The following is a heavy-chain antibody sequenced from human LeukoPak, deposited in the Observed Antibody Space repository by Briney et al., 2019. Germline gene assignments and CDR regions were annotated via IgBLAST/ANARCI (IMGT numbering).Heavy chain of an antibody. Sequence: PGGSLRLSCAASGFTFSNYAMYWVRQTPGKGLQWVALISYDGSNKYSADSVKGRFTISRDNSKNTLYLQMNSLRAEDTAVYYCARLGGVDYWGQGTLVTVSS. CDR3: ARLGGVDY. CDR2: ISYDGSNK. V-gene: IGHV3-30*04. CDR1: GFTFSNYA. J-gene: IGHJ4*02. D-gene: IGHD4-17*01.